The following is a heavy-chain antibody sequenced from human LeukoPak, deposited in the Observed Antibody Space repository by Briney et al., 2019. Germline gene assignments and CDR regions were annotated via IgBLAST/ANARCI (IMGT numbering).Heavy chain of an antibody. Sequence: GASVKVSCKTYGYTFTDYYIHWVRQAPGQGLGWMAWINPNSGTTNYAQRFQGRVTVTRDTSISTAYMELSRLMSDDTAVYYCARDHSGSYYLLGYWGQGTLVTVSS. CDR2: INPNSGTT. J-gene: IGHJ4*02. D-gene: IGHD1-26*01. CDR1: GYTFTDYY. V-gene: IGHV1-2*02. CDR3: ARDHSGSYYLLGY.